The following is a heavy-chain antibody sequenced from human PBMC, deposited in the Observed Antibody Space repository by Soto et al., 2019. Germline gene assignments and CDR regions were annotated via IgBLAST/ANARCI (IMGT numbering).Heavy chain of an antibody. J-gene: IGHJ4*02. CDR3: AKFCDVTIFRVDHCDY. D-gene: IGHD3-3*01. CDR1: GFAFDDYA. V-gene: IGHV3-9*01. CDR2: ISWNSGSI. Sequence: GGSLRLSCAASGFAFDDYAMHWVRQAPGKGLEWVSGISWNSGSIGYADSVKGRFTISRDNAKNSLYLQMNSLRAEDTALYYCAKFCDVTIFRVDHCDYWGQGTLVTVSS.